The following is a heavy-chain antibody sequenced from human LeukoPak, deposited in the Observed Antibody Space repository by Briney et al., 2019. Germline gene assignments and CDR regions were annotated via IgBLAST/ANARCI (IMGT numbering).Heavy chain of an antibody. CDR3: ARGSIGPRSWIDP. CDR1: GFTVSTNY. CDR2: IFSNGNT. V-gene: IGHV3-66*01. Sequence: GGSLRLSCAASGFTVSTNYMSWVRQAPGKGLDWVSVIFSNGNTYYADSVKGRFSISRDNSKNTLFLQMNSLRDEDTAVYYCARGSIGPRSWIDPWGQGTLVTVSS. D-gene: IGHD2-2*01. J-gene: IGHJ5*02.